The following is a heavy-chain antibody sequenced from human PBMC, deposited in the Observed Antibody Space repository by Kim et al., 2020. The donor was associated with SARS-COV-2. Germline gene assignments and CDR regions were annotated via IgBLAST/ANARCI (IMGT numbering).Heavy chain of an antibody. V-gene: IGHV3-11*05. CDR2: ISSSSSYT. CDR3: ARDHSTYYYDSSGYYRALTPEYYYYGMDV. D-gene: IGHD3-22*01. Sequence: GGSPRLSCAASGFTFSDYYMSWIRQAPGKGLEWVSYISSSSSYTNYADSVKGRFTISRDNAKNSLYLQMNSLRAEDTAVYYCARDHSTYYYDSSGYYRALTPEYYYYGMDVWGQGTTVTVSS. CDR1: GFTFSDYY. J-gene: IGHJ6*02.